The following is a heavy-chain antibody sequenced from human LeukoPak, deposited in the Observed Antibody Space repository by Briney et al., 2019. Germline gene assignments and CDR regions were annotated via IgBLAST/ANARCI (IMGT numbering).Heavy chain of an antibody. CDR2: ISYDGSNE. Sequence: PGGSLRLSCAASGFTFSSYGMHWVRQAPGKGLEWVAIISYDGSNEYYADSVKGRFTISRDNSKNTLYLQMSSLRLEDTAVYYCAKAHRDGYNWAADFWGQGTLVTVSS. CDR1: GFTFSSYG. D-gene: IGHD5-24*01. J-gene: IGHJ4*02. CDR3: AKAHRDGYNWAADF. V-gene: IGHV3-30*18.